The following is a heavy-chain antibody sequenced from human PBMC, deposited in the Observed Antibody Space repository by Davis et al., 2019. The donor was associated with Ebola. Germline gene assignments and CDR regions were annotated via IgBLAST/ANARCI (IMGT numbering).Heavy chain of an antibody. CDR3: ARTSIVGTTTTASDI. V-gene: IGHV1-46*01. CDR1: RYTFTSHY. Sequence: AASVQVSCKASRYTFTSHYMHWVRQAPGQGLEGMGIINPSGGSTTYAQKFQGRVTMTRDTSTSTVYMELSSLRSEDTAVYFCARTSIVGTTTTASDIWGQGTLVTVSS. CDR2: INPSGGST. D-gene: IGHD1-26*01. J-gene: IGHJ3*02.